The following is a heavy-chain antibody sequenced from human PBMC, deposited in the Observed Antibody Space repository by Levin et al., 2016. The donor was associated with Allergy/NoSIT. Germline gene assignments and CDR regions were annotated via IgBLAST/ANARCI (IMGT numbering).Heavy chain of an antibody. CDR2: ISYDGSNK. CDR3: ARCGIVGATGYYYGMDV. D-gene: IGHD1-26*01. V-gene: IGHV3-30*03. J-gene: IGHJ6*02. Sequence: GGSLRLSCAASGFTFSSYGMHWVRQAPGKGLEWVAVISYDGSNKYYADSVKGRFTISRDNSKNTLYLQMNSLRAEDTAVYYCARCGIVGATGYYYGMDVWGQGTTVTVSS. CDR1: GFTFSSYG.